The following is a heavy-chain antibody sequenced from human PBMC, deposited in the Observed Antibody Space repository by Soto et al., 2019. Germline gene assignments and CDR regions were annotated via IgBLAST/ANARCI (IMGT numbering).Heavy chain of an antibody. CDR3: ARDPGRDGYNYGYFDS. J-gene: IGHJ4*02. V-gene: IGHV3-30*04. Sequence: PGGSLRLSCAASGFTFSSYAIHWVRQAPGKGLEWMAIISYDGKYQYNADSVKGRVTTSRDNSKNTLYLQMNILRTEDSAAYYCARDPGRDGYNYGYFDSGGQGPL. CDR2: ISYDGKYQ. CDR1: GFTFSSYA. D-gene: IGHD5-18*01.